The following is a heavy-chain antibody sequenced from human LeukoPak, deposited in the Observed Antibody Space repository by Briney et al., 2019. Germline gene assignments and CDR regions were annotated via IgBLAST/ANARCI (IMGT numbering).Heavy chain of an antibody. Sequence: SETLPLTCAVYGGSFSGYYWSWIRQPPGKGLEWIGEINHSGSTNYNPSLKSRVTISVDTSKNQFSLKLSSVTAADTAVYYCARGMWFDPWGQGTLVTVSS. J-gene: IGHJ5*02. V-gene: IGHV4-34*01. CDR2: INHSGST. CDR3: ARGMWFDP. CDR1: GGSFSGYY.